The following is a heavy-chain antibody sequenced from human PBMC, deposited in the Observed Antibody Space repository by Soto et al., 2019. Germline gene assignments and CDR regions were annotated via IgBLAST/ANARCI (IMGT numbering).Heavy chain of an antibody. D-gene: IGHD1-26*01. Sequence: EVQLVESGGVVVQPGGSLRLSCAASGFTFDDHTMHWARQAPGKGLGWVPLISCDGGITYYADSVKGRLTITRDNSKNTLYLQMNSLRTEDTALYYCAIDIGYCGSYYPDYRGQGTLVTVSS. CDR2: ISCDGGIT. V-gene: IGHV3-43*01. J-gene: IGHJ4*02. CDR3: AIDIGYCGSYYPDY. CDR1: GFTFDDHT.